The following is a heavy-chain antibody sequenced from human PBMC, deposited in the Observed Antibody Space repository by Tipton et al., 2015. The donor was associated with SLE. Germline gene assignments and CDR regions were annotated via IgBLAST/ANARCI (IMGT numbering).Heavy chain of an antibody. Sequence: LRLSCAVYGGSISSSGYDWGWIRQPPGKGLEWIGSFYHSGSTYYNPSLKSRVTISVDTSKNQFSLKLSSVTAADTAQYYCARINVPTAMDFYYYYMDVWGNGTTVTVSS. D-gene: IGHD2-2*01. CDR2: FYHSGST. J-gene: IGHJ6*03. CDR3: ARINVPTAMDFYYYYMDV. CDR1: GGSISSSGYD. V-gene: IGHV4-39*07.